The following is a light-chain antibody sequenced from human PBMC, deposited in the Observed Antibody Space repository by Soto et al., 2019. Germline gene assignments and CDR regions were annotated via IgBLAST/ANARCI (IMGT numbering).Light chain of an antibody. J-gene: IGKJ1*01. V-gene: IGKV1-9*01. Sequence: IQLHQSPSSLSASVVSRVTITCRASQGISSYLAWYQQKPGKTPKLLIYSTSTLQSGVPSRFSGSGSGTDFTLTISSLQPEDFAIYYCQQYNSYSPTFGQGTKVDI. CDR2: STS. CDR3: QQYNSYSPT. CDR1: QGISSY.